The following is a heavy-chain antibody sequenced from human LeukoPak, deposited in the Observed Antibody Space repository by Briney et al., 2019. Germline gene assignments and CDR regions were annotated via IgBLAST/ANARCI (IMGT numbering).Heavy chain of an antibody. CDR3: ASWVREIDAFDI. J-gene: IGHJ3*02. CDR2: INPNSGGT. CDR1: GYTFTSYY. D-gene: IGHD3-10*01. Sequence: ASVKVSCKASGYTFTSYYMHWVRQAPGQGLEWMGWINPNSGGTNYEQRFQGRVTMTRDTSISTAYMELSRLRSDDTAVYYCASWVREIDAFDIWGQGTMVTASS. V-gene: IGHV1-2*02.